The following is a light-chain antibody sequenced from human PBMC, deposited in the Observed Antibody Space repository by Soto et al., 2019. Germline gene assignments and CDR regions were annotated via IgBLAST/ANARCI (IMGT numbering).Light chain of an antibody. CDR2: GTS. CDR1: QSVVNTY. J-gene: IGKJ5*01. CDR3: QQYGTLIT. Sequence: EIVLTQSPGTLSLSRGERATLSCRASQSVVNTYLAWYQQKPGQAPRLLIYGTSTRATDIPDRFSGSGSGTDFTLTISRLEPEDFAVYFCQQYGTLITFGQGTRLEIK. V-gene: IGKV3-20*01.